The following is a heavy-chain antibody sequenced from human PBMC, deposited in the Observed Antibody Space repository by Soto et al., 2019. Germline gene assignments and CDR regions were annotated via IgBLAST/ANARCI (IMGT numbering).Heavy chain of an antibody. J-gene: IGHJ5*02. CDR1: GFTFSSYG. Sequence: QVQLVESGGGVVQPGRSLRLSCAASGFTFSSYGMHWVRQAPGKGLEWVAVIWYDGSNKYYADSVKGRFTISRDNSKNTVYLQMKSLRAEDTAVYYCARDELEDYYGSPYHWGQGTLVTVSS. CDR2: IWYDGSNK. V-gene: IGHV3-33*01. CDR3: ARDELEDYYGSPYH. D-gene: IGHD3-10*01.